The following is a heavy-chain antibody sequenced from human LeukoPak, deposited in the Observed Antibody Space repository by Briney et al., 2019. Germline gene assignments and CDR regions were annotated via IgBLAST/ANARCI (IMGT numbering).Heavy chain of an antibody. D-gene: IGHD5-24*01. V-gene: IGHV4-59*01. CDR1: GVSIGSYY. J-gene: IGHJ4*02. Sequence: SETLSLTCTVSGVSIGSYYWTWIRQPPGKGLEWIGYVYCSGSTNYNPSLKSRVSISVDTSKNQFSLNLGSVTATDTAVYYCAGEDGYKFRVIDYWGQGTLVTVSS. CDR2: VYCSGST. CDR3: AGEDGYKFRVIDY.